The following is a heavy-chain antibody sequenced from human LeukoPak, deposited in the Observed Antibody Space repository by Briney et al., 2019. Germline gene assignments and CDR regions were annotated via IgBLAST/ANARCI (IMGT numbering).Heavy chain of an antibody. Sequence: LSLTCTVSGASISGYYWSWIRQPPGKGLEWIGFVYYSGSTNYSPSLKSRATISIDTSKNQFSLRLSSVTAADTAVYYCARHGGVSGTYFPPHHYGMDVWGQGTTVTVSS. CDR2: VYYSGST. J-gene: IGHJ6*02. D-gene: IGHD3-16*01. CDR3: ARHGGVSGTYFPPHHYGMDV. V-gene: IGHV4-59*08. CDR1: GASISGYY.